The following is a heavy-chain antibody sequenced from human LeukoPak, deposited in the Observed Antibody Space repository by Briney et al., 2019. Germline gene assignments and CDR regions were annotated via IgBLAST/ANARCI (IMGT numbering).Heavy chain of an antibody. CDR3: ARNTSGFKLGDAFDI. D-gene: IGHD3-22*01. V-gene: IGHV3-23*01. J-gene: IGHJ3*02. CDR1: GFTFSSYA. Sequence: GGSLRLSCAASGFTFSSYAMTWVRQAPGKGLEWVSAISGGAYSTSYADSVKGRFTISRDNAKNTLYLQMNSLRAEDTAIYYCARNTSGFKLGDAFDIWGQGTMVSVSS. CDR2: ISGGAYST.